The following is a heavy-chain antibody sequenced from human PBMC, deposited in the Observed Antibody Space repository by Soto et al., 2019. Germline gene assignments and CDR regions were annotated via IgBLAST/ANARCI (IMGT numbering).Heavy chain of an antibody. CDR3: ARAQYSYAFDY. CDR2: IYYSGST. V-gene: IGHV4-59*01. D-gene: IGHD5-18*01. Sequence: PSETLSLTCTVSGGSISSYYWSWIRQPPGKGLEWIGYIYYSGSTNXNPSLKSRVTISVDTSKNQFSLKLSSVTAADTAVYYCARAQYSYAFDYWGQGTLVTVSS. CDR1: GGSISSYY. J-gene: IGHJ4*02.